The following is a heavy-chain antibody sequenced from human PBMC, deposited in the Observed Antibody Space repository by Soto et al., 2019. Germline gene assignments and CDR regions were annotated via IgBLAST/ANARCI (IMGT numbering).Heavy chain of an antibody. CDR3: TRDGSSSFRPTNFDY. J-gene: IGHJ4*02. D-gene: IGHD6-6*01. V-gene: IGHV3-49*03. Sequence: SLRLSCTASGFTFGDYAMSWFRQAPGKGLEWVGFIRSKAYGGTTEYAASVKGRFTISRDDSKSIAYLQMNSLKTEDTAVYYCTRDGSSSFRPTNFDYWAQGTLVTVSS. CDR2: IRSKAYGGTT. CDR1: GFTFGDYA.